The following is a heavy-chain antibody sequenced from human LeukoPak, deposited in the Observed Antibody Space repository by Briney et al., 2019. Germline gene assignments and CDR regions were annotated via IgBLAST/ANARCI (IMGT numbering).Heavy chain of an antibody. CDR3: ARTIRAGASDI. CDR1: GYPLDELL. CDR2: FDPENGEY. V-gene: IGHV1-24*01. J-gene: IGHJ3*02. Sequence: ASVKVPFKVSGYPLDELLMHWVRPSPGKGLEWMGGFDPENGEYVYSQKFKGRVTMTEDTSTNTAYLELGSLRYDDTAKYYCARTIRAGASDIWGQGTTVTVSS. D-gene: IGHD1-1*01.